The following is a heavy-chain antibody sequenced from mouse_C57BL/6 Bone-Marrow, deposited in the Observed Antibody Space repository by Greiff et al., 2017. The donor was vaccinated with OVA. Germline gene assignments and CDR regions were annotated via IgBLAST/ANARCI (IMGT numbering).Heavy chain of an antibody. V-gene: IGHV10-1*01. CDR2: IRSKSNNYAT. CDR3: VRQRGYDYAMDY. CDR1: GFSFNTYA. Sequence: EVKLVESGGGLVQPKGSLKLSCAASGFSFNTYAMNWVRQAPGKGLEWVARIRSKSNNYATYYADSVKDRFTISRDDSESMLYLQMNNLKTEDTAMYYCVRQRGYDYAMDYWGQGTSVTVSS. J-gene: IGHJ4*01. D-gene: IGHD2-2*01.